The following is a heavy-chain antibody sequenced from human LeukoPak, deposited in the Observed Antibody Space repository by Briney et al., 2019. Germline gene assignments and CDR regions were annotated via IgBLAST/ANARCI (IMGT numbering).Heavy chain of an antibody. CDR3: ATASTVRGVLDAFDI. J-gene: IGHJ3*02. V-gene: IGHV1-24*01. Sequence: ASVKVSCKVSGYTLTELSMHWVRQAPGKGLEWMGGFDPEDGETIYAQKFQGRVTMTGDTSTDTAYMELSSVRSEDTAVYYCATASTVRGVLDAFDIWGQGTMVTVSS. D-gene: IGHD3-10*01. CDR1: GYTLTELS. CDR2: FDPEDGET.